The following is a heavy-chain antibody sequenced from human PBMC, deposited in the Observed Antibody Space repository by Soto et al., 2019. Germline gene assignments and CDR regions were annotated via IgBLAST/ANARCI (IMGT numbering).Heavy chain of an antibody. CDR3: ARVVRALGPWFDP. V-gene: IGHV1-18*01. Sequence: ASVKVSCKASCYTFTEFGISLVRQAPGQGLEWMGWISAYNGNTNYAQKLQGRVTMNTDTSTSTAYMELRRLRSYDTAVYHCARVVRALGPWFDPWGEGTLVTVSS. J-gene: IGHJ5*02. CDR1: CYTFTEFG. CDR2: ISAYNGNT. D-gene: IGHD2-15*01.